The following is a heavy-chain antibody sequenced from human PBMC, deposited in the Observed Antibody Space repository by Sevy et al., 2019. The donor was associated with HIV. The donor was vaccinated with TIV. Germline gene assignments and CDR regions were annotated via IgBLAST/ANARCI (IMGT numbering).Heavy chain of an antibody. D-gene: IGHD2-21*02. J-gene: IGHJ4*02. CDR3: RSLDLVVTGATFRGRNQKTIDW. V-gene: IGHV3-73*01. CDR1: GFSFQNSA. CDR2: FKNKGDNYAT. Sequence: GSLGLSCEASGFSFQNSAVPWVRQPFGEGVEGGGRFKNKGDNYATLYSSSVKGRFIISRDESRNTAYLQMNSLQTEDTAIYYCRSLDLVVTGATFRGRNQKTIDWWGQGSLVTVSS.